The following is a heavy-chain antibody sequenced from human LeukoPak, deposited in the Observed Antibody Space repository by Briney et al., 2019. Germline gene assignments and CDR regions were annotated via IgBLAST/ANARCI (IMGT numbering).Heavy chain of an antibody. Sequence: GGSLRLSCAASGFTFSDYYMSWIRQAPGKGLEWVSYISSSGSTIYYADSVKGRFTISRDNAKNSLYLQMNSLRAEDTAVYYCARDRTGYSGDRSGYYYDFDYWGQGTLVTVSS. V-gene: IGHV3-11*04. CDR3: ARDRTGYSGDRSGYYYDFDY. CDR2: ISSSGSTI. CDR1: GFTFSDYY. J-gene: IGHJ4*02. D-gene: IGHD3-22*01.